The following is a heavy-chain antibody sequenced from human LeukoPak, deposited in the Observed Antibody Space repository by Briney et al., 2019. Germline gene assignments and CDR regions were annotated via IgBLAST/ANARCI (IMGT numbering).Heavy chain of an antibody. D-gene: IGHD3-16*01. J-gene: IGHJ6*03. CDR1: GYTFTGYY. CDR3: ARDLYYVYAEPPRYYMDV. CDR2: INPNSGGT. V-gene: IGHV1-2*02. Sequence: EASVKVSCKASGYTFTGYYMHWVRQAPGQGLEWMGWINPNSGGTNYAQKFQGRVTMTRDTSISTAYMELSRLRSDDTAVYYCARDLYYVYAEPPRYYMDVWGKGTTVTVSS.